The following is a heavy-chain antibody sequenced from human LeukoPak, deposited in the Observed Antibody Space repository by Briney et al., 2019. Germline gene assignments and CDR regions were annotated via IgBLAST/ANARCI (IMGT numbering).Heavy chain of an antibody. D-gene: IGHD7-27*01. CDR2: IWFDGDNK. Sequence: GGSLRLSCEASGFTFRSYAMHWVRQAPGKGLEWVAVIWFDGDNKYYADSVKGRFTFSRDNSKNTLYLQMNSLRAEDTAVYYCARVSNWGLDYWGQGTLVTVSS. V-gene: IGHV3-33*01. J-gene: IGHJ4*02. CDR1: GFTFRSYA. CDR3: ARVSNWGLDY.